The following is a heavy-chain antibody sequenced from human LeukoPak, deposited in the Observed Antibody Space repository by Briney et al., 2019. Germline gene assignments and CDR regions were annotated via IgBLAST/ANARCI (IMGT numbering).Heavy chain of an antibody. CDR2: IKQDGSEK. CDR1: GFTFSSYW. V-gene: IGHV3-7*01. D-gene: IGHD5-18*01. CDR3: AREYGYSYGAQYYYYGMDV. J-gene: IGHJ6*02. Sequence: GGSLRLSCAASGFTFSSYWMSWVRQAPGKGLEWVANIKQDGSEKYYVDSVKGRFTISRDNAKNSLYLQMNSLRAEDTDVYYCAREYGYSYGAQYYYYGMDVWGQGTTVTVSS.